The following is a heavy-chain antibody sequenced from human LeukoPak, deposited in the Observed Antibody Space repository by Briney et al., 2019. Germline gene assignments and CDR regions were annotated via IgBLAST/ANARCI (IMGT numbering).Heavy chain of an antibody. CDR2: IRSKANSYAT. CDR1: GFTFSGSA. J-gene: IGHJ4*02. CDR3: TRLIEDCSGGSCYGPDY. V-gene: IGHV3-73*01. Sequence: PGGSLRLSCAASGFTFSGSAMHWVRQASGKGLEWVGRIRSKANSYATAYAAAVKGRLTISRDDSKNTAYLQMNSLKTEDTAVYYCTRLIEDCSGGSCYGPDYWGQGTLVTVSS. D-gene: IGHD2-15*01.